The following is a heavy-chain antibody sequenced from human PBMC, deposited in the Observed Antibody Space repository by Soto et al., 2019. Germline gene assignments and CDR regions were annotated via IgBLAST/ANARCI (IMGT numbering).Heavy chain of an antibody. CDR2: IYYSGST. J-gene: IGHJ4*02. CDR3: ARASSTKSQAPAPSDY. D-gene: IGHD6-13*01. Sequence: SETLSLTWTVSGGSISSSSYYWGWIRQPPGKGLEWIGSIYYSGSTYYNPSLKSRVTISVDTSKNQFSLKLSSVTAADTAVYYCARASSTKSQAPAPSDYWGQGTLVTVSS. V-gene: IGHV4-39*01. CDR1: GGSISSSSYY.